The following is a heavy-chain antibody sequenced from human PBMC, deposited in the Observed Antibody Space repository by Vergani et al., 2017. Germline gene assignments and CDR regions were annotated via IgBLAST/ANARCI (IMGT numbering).Heavy chain of an antibody. CDR2: ISGSGGST. CDR3: AKANPRNSGYDYLYYYHAMDV. D-gene: IGHD5-12*01. J-gene: IGHJ6*02. Sequence: EVQLLESGGDLVQPGGSLRLSCAASGFTFNHYAMNWVRQAPGKGLEWVSGISGSGGSTYYEGSVKGRFTISRDSSKNTLYRQKNSLSAGDTAVYYCAKANPRNSGYDYLYYYHAMDVWGQGTTVTVSS. CDR1: GFTFNHYA. V-gene: IGHV3-23*01.